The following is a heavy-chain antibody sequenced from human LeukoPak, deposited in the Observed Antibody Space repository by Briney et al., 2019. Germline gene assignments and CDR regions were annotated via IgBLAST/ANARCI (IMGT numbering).Heavy chain of an antibody. CDR2: IYTSGST. D-gene: IGHD6-19*01. Sequence: PSETLSLTCTVSGGSISSYYWSWIRQPAGKGLEWIGRIYTSGSTNYNPSLKSRVTMSVDTSKNQFSLKLSSVTAADTAVYYCANRRAVAGIGYYFDYWGQGTLVTVSS. V-gene: IGHV4-4*07. J-gene: IGHJ4*02. CDR3: ANRRAVAGIGYYFDY. CDR1: GGSISSYY.